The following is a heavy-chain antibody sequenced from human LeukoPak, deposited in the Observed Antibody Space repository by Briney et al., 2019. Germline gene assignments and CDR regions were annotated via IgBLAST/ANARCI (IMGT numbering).Heavy chain of an antibody. V-gene: IGHV3-21*01. CDR2: ISSSSSYI. D-gene: IGHD5-18*01. CDR1: AFTFSSYG. Sequence: GGSLRLSCAASAFTFSSYGMHWVRQAPGKGLEWVSSISSSSSYIYYADSVKGRFTISRDNAKNSLYLQMNSLRAEDTAVYYCARADTAMAYDAFDIWGQGTMVTVSS. CDR3: ARADTAMAYDAFDI. J-gene: IGHJ3*02.